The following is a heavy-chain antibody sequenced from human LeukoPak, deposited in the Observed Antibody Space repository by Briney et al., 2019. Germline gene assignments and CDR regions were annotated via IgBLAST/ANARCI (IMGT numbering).Heavy chain of an antibody. CDR1: GFTFHNYA. J-gene: IGHJ4*02. D-gene: IGHD5-24*01. CDR3: ARDLLGDGYNFDY. V-gene: IGHV3-74*03. Sequence: PGGSLRLSCAASGFTFHNYAMHWVRQAPGKGLMWVSGINTDGSSTMYADSVKGRFTISRDNAKNTLYLQMNSLRAEDTAVYYCARDLLGDGYNFDYWGQGTLVTVSS. CDR2: INTDGSST.